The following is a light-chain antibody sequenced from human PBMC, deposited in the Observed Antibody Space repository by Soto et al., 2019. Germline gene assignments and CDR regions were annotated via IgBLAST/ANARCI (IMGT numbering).Light chain of an antibody. J-gene: IGKJ3*01. V-gene: IGKV1-33*01. Sequence: DIQMTQSPSSLSASVGDRVTITCQASQDISYYLNWYQQKPGKDTKLLIYAASNLETGVPSRFSGSGSGTDVTFTISSLQPEDIATYYCQQYDNLHFTFGPGTKVDIK. CDR1: QDISYY. CDR2: AAS. CDR3: QQYDNLHFT.